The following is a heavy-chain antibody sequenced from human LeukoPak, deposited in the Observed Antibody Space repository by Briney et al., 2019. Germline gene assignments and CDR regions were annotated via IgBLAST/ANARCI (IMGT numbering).Heavy chain of an antibody. CDR2: FDPEDGET. D-gene: IGHD3-22*01. Sequence: GASVKVSCKVSGYTLTELSMHWVRQAPGKGLEWMGGFDPEDGETIYAQKFQGRVTMTEDTSTDTAYMELSGLRSEDTAVYYCATGQYYYDSSGYYPFDYWGQGTLVTVSS. CDR3: ATGQYYYDSSGYYPFDY. J-gene: IGHJ4*02. V-gene: IGHV1-24*01. CDR1: GYTLTELS.